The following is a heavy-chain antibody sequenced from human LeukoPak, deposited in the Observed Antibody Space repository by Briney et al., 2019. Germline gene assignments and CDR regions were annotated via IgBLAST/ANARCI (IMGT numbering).Heavy chain of an antibody. CDR3: ATDPTTAGTTRFGY. V-gene: IGHV1-2*02. Sequence: GASVKVSCKTSGYTFTGLGLYIHWVRQAPGQGLEWMGWINPRSGGTNYAQKFQGRVTMTRDTSISTAYMELSRLTSDDTAVYYCATDPTTAGTTRFGYWGQGTLVTVSS. CDR1: GYTFTGLGLY. D-gene: IGHD1-1*01. CDR2: INPRSGGT. J-gene: IGHJ4*02.